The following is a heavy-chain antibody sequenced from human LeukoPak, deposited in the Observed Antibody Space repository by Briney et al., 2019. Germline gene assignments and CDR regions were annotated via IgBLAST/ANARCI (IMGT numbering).Heavy chain of an antibody. CDR2: TYFRSKWFN. V-gene: IGHV6-1*01. J-gene: IGHJ3*01. D-gene: IGHD2-15*01. CDR3: AREFCSGGNCYNDAFDV. CDR1: GDSVSSNSAA. Sequence: SQTLSLTCAISGDSVSSNSAAWNWIRQSPSRGLEWLGRTYFRSKWFNDYAISVKSRITINPDTSRTQFSLHLNSVTPEDTAVYYCAREFCSGGNCYNDAFDVWGQGTMVTVSS.